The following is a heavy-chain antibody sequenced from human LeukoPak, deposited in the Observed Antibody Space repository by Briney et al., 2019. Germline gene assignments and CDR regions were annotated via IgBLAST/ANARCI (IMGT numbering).Heavy chain of an antibody. D-gene: IGHD6-25*01. CDR2: IRYDGSNK. CDR3: AKVHSSGWGILDY. CDR1: GFTFSSYG. Sequence: GGSPRLSCAASGFTFSSYGMHWVRQAPGKGLEWVAFIRYDGSNKYYADSVKGRFTISRDNSKNTLYVQMNSLRAEDTAVYYCAKVHSSGWGILDYWGQGNLVTVSS. J-gene: IGHJ4*02. V-gene: IGHV3-30*02.